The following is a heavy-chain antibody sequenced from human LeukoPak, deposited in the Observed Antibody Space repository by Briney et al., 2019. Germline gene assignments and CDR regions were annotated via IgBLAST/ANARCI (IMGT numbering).Heavy chain of an antibody. CDR2: IKQDGSEK. CDR3: ARGRIRVTMVRGVFFDY. J-gene: IGHJ4*02. V-gene: IGHV3-7*03. Sequence: GGSLRLSCAASGFTFSSYWMSWVRQAPGKGLEWVANIKQDGSEKYYVDSVKGRFTISRDNAKNSLYLQMNSLRAEDTAVYHCARGRIRVTMVRGVFFDYWGQGTLVTVSS. CDR1: GFTFSSYW. D-gene: IGHD3-10*01.